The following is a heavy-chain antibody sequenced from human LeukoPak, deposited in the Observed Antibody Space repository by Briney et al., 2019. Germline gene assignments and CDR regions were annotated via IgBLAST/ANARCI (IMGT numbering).Heavy chain of an antibody. Sequence: SVKVSCKTPVGTFSSHAITWVRPAPGQGLEWMGRINPIVDTANYAQKFHDRVTITADKSTTTVYLVLNDLTPDDTAVYFCARLSNGYSSGMYNWFDPWGQGTLVTVSS. CDR2: INPIVDTA. CDR1: VGTFSSHA. D-gene: IGHD5-24*01. V-gene: IGHV1-69*04. J-gene: IGHJ5*02. CDR3: ARLSNGYSSGMYNWFDP.